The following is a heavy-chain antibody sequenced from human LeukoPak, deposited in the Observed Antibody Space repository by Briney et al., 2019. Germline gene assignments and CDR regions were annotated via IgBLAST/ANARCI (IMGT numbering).Heavy chain of an antibody. CDR1: GFIFDNFG. V-gene: IGHV3-20*04. Sequence: GGSLRLSCAASGFIFDNFGMTWVRQAPGKGLEWVSGINWSGDSTGYADSVKGRFTFSRDNTKNSLYLQMNSLRAADTALYYCARGRDLSTVVPYYFDYWGQGTLVTVSS. CDR2: INWSGDST. J-gene: IGHJ4*02. CDR3: ARGRDLSTVVPYYFDY. D-gene: IGHD4-23*01.